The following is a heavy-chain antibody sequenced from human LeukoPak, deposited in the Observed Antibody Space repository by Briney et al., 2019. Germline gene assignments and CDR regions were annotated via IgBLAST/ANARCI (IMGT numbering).Heavy chain of an antibody. D-gene: IGHD2-2*01. CDR2: IYTSGNT. V-gene: IGHV4-4*07. J-gene: IGHJ4*02. Sequence: KPSETLSLTCTVSGGSISSYYWSWIRQPAGKGLEWIGRIYTSGNTNYNPSLKSRVTMSIDTSKNQFSLKLSSVTAADTAVYYCVRGEYQLLYFDYWGQGTLVTVSS. CDR1: GGSISSYY. CDR3: VRGEYQLLYFDY.